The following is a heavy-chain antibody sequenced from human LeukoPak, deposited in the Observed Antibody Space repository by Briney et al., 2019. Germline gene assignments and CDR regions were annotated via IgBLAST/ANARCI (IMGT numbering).Heavy chain of an antibody. CDR2: ISYDGSNK. CDR3: ARDSYGFYYYYYGMDV. D-gene: IGHD4-17*01. Sequence: RPGGSLRLSCAASGFTFSSYGMHWVRQAPGKGLEWVAVISYDGSNKYYADSVKGRFTISRDNSKNTLYLQMNSLRAEDTAVYYCARDSYGFYYYYYGMDVWGQGTTVTVSS. J-gene: IGHJ6*02. CDR1: GFTFSSYG. V-gene: IGHV3-30*03.